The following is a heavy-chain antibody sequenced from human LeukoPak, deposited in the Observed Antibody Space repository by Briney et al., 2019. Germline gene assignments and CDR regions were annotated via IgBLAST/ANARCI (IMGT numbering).Heavy chain of an antibody. CDR1: EFTFSSYT. Sequence: GGSLRLSCAASEFTFSSYTMSWVRQAPGKGLEWVSAISGTGTSTYYADSVKGRFTISRDNSKNTLYLQMNSLRTEDTAVYYCSKHVEEWFPSYHYYMDVWGKGTTVAVSS. CDR2: ISGTGTST. V-gene: IGHV3-23*01. J-gene: IGHJ6*03. D-gene: IGHD3-3*01. CDR3: SKHVEEWFPSYHYYMDV.